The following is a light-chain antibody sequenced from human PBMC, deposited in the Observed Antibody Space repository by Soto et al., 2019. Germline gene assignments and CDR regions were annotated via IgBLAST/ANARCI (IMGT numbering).Light chain of an antibody. CDR3: CSYTSSSTWV. Sequence: QSVLTQPASVSGSPGQSITISCTGTSSDVGNYNLVSWYQQHPGKVPKLIIYEVSKRPSGVSNRFSGSKSGNTASLTISGLQAEDEADYYCCSYTSSSTWVFGGGTKVTVL. V-gene: IGLV2-14*02. CDR2: EVS. J-gene: IGLJ3*02. CDR1: SSDVGNYNL.